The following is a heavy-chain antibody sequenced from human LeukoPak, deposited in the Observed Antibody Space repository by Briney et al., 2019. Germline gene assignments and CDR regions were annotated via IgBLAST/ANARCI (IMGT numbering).Heavy chain of an antibody. D-gene: IGHD3-22*01. J-gene: IGHJ4*02. Sequence: GGSLRLSCGASGFPFSSYWMTWVRQAPGKGLEWVANIKQDGSKKSYVDSVKGRFTISRDNAKNSLYLQMNSLRAEDTAVYYCARGENYYDSSGYDYWGQGTLVTVSS. CDR2: IKQDGSKK. CDR1: GFPFSSYW. CDR3: ARGENYYDSSGYDY. V-gene: IGHV3-7*01.